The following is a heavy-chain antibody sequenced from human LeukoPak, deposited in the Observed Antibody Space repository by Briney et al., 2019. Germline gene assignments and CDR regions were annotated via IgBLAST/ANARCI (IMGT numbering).Heavy chain of an antibody. CDR1: GFSFSDQY. CDR2: TRNKANSYTT. V-gene: IGHV3-72*01. Sequence: GGSLRLXCAASGFSFSDQYMDWVRQAPGKVLEWVGLTRNKANSYTTKYAASAKGRFTNSRDDSRNSLFLQMNSLKTEDTAVYYCVTYYFDSSGYYHDYWGQGTLVTVSS. D-gene: IGHD3-22*01. J-gene: IGHJ4*02. CDR3: VTYYFDSSGYYHDY.